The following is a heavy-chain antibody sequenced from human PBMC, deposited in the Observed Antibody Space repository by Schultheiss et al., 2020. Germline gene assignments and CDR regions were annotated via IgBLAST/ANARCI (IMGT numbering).Heavy chain of an antibody. CDR1: GFTFSSYA. V-gene: IGHV3-66*01. J-gene: IGHJ6*02. CDR3: ARDEDLGIVVVPAARPGYYYYGMDV. D-gene: IGHD2-2*01. Sequence: GGSLRLSCAASGFTFSSYAMSWVRQAPGKGLEWVSVIYSGGSTYYADSVKGRFTISRDNAKNSLYLQMNSLRAEDTAVYYCARDEDLGIVVVPAARPGYYYYGMDVWGQGTTVTVSS. CDR2: IYSGGST.